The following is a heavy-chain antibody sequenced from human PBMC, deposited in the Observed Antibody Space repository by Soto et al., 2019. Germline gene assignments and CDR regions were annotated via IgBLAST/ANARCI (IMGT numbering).Heavy chain of an antibody. Sequence: QVLMHESGPGLVKPSETLSLTCTVSGASVSSGNQYWSWIRQPPGKRLEWIGFIYNSVITNYSPSLKSRASTSADTSRNQFSLKMSSVPAADTAVYYCARGWDANSWGQGALVTVSS. D-gene: IGHD6-19*01. V-gene: IGHV4-61*01. CDR2: IYNSVIT. CDR1: GASVSSGNQY. J-gene: IGHJ4*02. CDR3: ARGWDANS.